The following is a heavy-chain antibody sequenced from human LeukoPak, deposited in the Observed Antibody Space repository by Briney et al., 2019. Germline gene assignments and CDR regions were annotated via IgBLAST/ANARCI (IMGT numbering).Heavy chain of an antibody. J-gene: IGHJ4*02. CDR3: ARGWGAFDY. Sequence: GGSLRLSCAASGFTFSSYAMSWVRQAPGKGLEWVSVIYSGGNTYYADSVKGRFTISRDNSKNTLSLQMNSLRAEDTAVYYCARGWGAFDYWGQGTLVTVSS. D-gene: IGHD7-27*01. CDR1: GFTFSSYA. CDR2: IYSGGNT. V-gene: IGHV3-53*01.